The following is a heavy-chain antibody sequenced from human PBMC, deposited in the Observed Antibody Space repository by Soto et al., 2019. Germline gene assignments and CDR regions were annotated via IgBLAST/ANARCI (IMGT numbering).Heavy chain of an antibody. D-gene: IGHD6-19*01. J-gene: IGHJ4*02. Sequence: QVQLVESGGGVVQPGRSLRLSCAASGFTFSIFGMHWVRQAPGKGLEWAAIIWYDGSNAYYADSVRGRFTISRDNSKNTVYPQMNSLRAEGTAVYYCARDNGSSTVVSGISQEGYFDSWGQGTLVTVSS. CDR3: ARDNGSSTVVSGISQEGYFDS. CDR1: GFTFSIFG. CDR2: IWYDGSNA. V-gene: IGHV3-33*01.